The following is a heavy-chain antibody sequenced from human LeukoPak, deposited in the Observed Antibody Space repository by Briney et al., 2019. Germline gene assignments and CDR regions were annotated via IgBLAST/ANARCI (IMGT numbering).Heavy chain of an antibody. J-gene: IGHJ6*03. CDR3: ARQISDYYYYYMDV. D-gene: IGHD2/OR15-2a*01. V-gene: IGHV4-39*01. CDR1: GGSIGTSAFY. Sequence: SETLSLTCTVSGGSIGTSAFYWGWIRQPPGTGLEWIGSIYDSGNEFYNPSLKSRVTISADTSKNQFSLKLNSVTAADTAMYYCARQISDYYYYYMDVWGEGITVTVSS. CDR2: IYDSGNE.